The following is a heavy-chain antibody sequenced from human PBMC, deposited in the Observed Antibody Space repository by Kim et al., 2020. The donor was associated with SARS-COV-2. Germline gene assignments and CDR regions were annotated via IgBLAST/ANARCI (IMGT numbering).Heavy chain of an antibody. CDR3: ARDSGYCSGGSCSY. J-gene: IGHJ4*02. Sequence: ADSVKGRFTISRDNAKNSLYLQMNSLRAEDTAVYYCARDSGYCSGGSCSYWGQGTLVTVSS. V-gene: IGHV3-21*01. D-gene: IGHD2-15*01.